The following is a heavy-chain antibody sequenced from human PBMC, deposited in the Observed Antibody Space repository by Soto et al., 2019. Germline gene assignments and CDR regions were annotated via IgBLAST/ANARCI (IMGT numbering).Heavy chain of an antibody. CDR3: TTGALIAADLKFDY. V-gene: IGHV3-15*01. CDR2: IKSKTDGGTT. Sequence: EVQLVESGGGLVKPGGSLRLSCAASGFTFSNAWMSWVRQAPGKGLEWVGRIKSKTDGGTTDYAAPVKGRFTISRDDSKNTLYLQMNSLKTEDTAVYYCTTGALIAADLKFDYWGQGTLVTVSS. CDR1: GFTFSNAW. D-gene: IGHD6-13*01. J-gene: IGHJ4*02.